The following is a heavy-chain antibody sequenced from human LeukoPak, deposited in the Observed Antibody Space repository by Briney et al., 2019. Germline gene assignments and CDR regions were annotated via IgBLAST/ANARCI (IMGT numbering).Heavy chain of an antibody. CDR3: AREGDEYSSSWYQIHWFDP. CDR1: GYTFTSYG. Sequence: GASVKVSCKASGYTFTSYGISWVRQAPGQGLEWMGWISAYNGNTNYAQKLQGRVTMTTDTSTSTAYMELRSLRSDDTAVYHCAREGDEYSSSWYQIHWFDPWGQGTLVTVSS. D-gene: IGHD6-13*01. CDR2: ISAYNGNT. J-gene: IGHJ5*02. V-gene: IGHV1-18*01.